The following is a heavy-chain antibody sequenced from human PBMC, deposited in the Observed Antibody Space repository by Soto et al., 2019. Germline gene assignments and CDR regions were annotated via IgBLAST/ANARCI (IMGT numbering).Heavy chain of an antibody. J-gene: IGHJ4*02. V-gene: IGHV4-31*03. CDR3: ARDREAAAGTFDY. Sequence: SETLSLTCTVSGGSISSGGYYWSWIRQHPGKGLEWIGYIYYSGSTYYNPSLKSRVTISVDTSKNQFSLKLSSVTAADTAVYYCARDREAAAGTFDYWGQGTLVTVSS. CDR2: IYYSGST. CDR1: GGSISSGGYY. D-gene: IGHD6-13*01.